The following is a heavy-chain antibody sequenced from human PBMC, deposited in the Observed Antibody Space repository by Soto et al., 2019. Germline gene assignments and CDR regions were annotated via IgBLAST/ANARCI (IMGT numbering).Heavy chain of an antibody. CDR3: ARATLPMATISRFTF. Sequence: GGSLRLSCAASGFTFSSYAMHWVRQPPGKGLEWVAVISYDGSNKYYADSVKGRFTISRDNSKNTLYLQMNSLRAEDTAVYYCARATLPMATISRFTFGGQGTLVTVSS. J-gene: IGHJ4*02. CDR2: ISYDGSNK. D-gene: IGHD5-12*01. V-gene: IGHV3-30-3*01. CDR1: GFTFSSYA.